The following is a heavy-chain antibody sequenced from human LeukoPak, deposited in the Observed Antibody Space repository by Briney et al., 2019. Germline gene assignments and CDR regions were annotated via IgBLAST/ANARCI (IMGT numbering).Heavy chain of an antibody. CDR1: GYSFTDYW. Sequence: GESLKISCKGSGYSFTDYWIGWVRQMPGKGLEWMGIIYPGDSDTRYSPSFQGQVTISADKSISTAYLQWSSLKASDTAMYYCARRMYYYDSSGYYFDYWGQGTLVTVSS. D-gene: IGHD3-22*01. J-gene: IGHJ4*02. V-gene: IGHV5-51*01. CDR3: ARRMYYYDSSGYYFDY. CDR2: IYPGDSDT.